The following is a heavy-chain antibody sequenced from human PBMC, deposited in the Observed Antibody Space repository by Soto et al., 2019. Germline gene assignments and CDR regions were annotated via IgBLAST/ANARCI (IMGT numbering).Heavy chain of an antibody. Sequence: PGGSLRLSCAASGFTFSSYSMNWVRQAPGKGLEWVSCISSSSSYIAYADSVKGRFTISTDSSKNTLYLQMNNLRADDTAVYFCAKKCRGSCPFDYWGQGTLVTVSS. D-gene: IGHD1-26*01. CDR1: GFTFSSYS. J-gene: IGHJ4*02. V-gene: IGHV3-21*04. CDR2: ISSSSSYI. CDR3: AKKCRGSCPFDY.